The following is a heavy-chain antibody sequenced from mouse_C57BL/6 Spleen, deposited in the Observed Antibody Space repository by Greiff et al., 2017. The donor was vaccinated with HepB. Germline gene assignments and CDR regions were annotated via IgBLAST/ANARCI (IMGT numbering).Heavy chain of an antibody. J-gene: IGHJ1*03. CDR2: IYPGDGDT. D-gene: IGHD1-3*01. V-gene: IGHV1-82*01. CDR1: GYAFSSSW. CDR3: AIELLV. Sequence: VQLQQSGPELVKPGASVKISCKASGYAFSSSWMNWVKQRPGKGLEWIGRIYPGDGDTNYNQKFKGKATLTVDKSSSTAYMQLSSLTSEDSAVYYCAIELLVWGTGTTVTVSS.